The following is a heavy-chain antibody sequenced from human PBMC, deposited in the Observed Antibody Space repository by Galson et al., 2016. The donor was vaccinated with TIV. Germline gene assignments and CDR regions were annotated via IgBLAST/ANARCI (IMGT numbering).Heavy chain of an antibody. V-gene: IGHV4-4*07. Sequence: LSLTCTVSGASITDSYWSWIRQPAGKGLEWIGRMYIPGNINYNPSLGTRVSMSADTSNNQFSLELSSVTAADTAVYYCAKDWWVTYTDRPFFEFWGQGILVTVSS. CDR1: GASITDSY. CDR2: MYIPGNI. J-gene: IGHJ4*02. CDR3: AKDWWVTYTDRPFFEF. D-gene: IGHD2-15*01.